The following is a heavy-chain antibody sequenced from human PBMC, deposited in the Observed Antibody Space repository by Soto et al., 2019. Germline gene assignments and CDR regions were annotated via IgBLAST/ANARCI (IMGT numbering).Heavy chain of an antibody. J-gene: IGHJ6*02. D-gene: IGHD6-19*01. V-gene: IGHV4-59*01. CDR2: IYYSGST. Sequence: SETLSLTCTVSGGSISSYYWSWIRQPPGKGLEWIGYIYYSGSTDYNPSLKSRVTISVDTSKNQFSLKLSSVTAADTAVYYCATTSDSSGWYRRNYYGMDVWGQGTTVTVSS. CDR3: ATTSDSSGWYRRNYYGMDV. CDR1: GGSISSYY.